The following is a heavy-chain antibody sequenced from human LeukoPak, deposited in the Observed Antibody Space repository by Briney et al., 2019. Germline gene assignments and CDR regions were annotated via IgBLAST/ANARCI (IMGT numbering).Heavy chain of an antibody. CDR2: ISGSGGST. D-gene: IGHD3-16*02. CDR1: GFTFSSYA. Sequence: PGGSLRLSCAASGFTFSSYAMSWVRQAPGKGLEWVSAISGSGGSTYYADSVKGRFTISRDNSKNTLYLQMNSLRAEDTALYYCAKGKPGLGFTFGGVISRNYFDYWGQGTLVTVSS. V-gene: IGHV3-23*01. J-gene: IGHJ4*02. CDR3: AKGKPGLGFTFGGVISRNYFDY.